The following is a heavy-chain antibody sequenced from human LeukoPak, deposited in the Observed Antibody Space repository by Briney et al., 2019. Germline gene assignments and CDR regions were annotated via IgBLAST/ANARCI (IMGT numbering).Heavy chain of an antibody. CDR1: DGSISSGGYY. CDR3: ARDFGSGYFDY. V-gene: IGHV4-31*03. CDR2: IYYSGST. Sequence: PSETLSLTCTVSDGSISSGGYYWSWIRQHPGKGLEWIGYIYYSGSTYYNPSLKSRVTISVDTSKNQFSLKLSSVTAADTAVYYCARDFGSGYFDYWGQGTLVTVSS. J-gene: IGHJ4*02. D-gene: IGHD3-16*01.